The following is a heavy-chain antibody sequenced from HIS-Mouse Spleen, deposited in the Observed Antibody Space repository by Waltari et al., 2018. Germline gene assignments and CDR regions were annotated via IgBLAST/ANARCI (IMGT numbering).Heavy chain of an antibody. Sequence: QLQLQESVPGLVKPSETLSLTCTVSGGSISSSSYYWGWIRQPPGKGLGWIGSIYYSGSTYYNPSLKSRVTISVDTSKNQFSLKLSSVTAADTAVYYCAREIPYSSSWYDWYFDLWGRGTLVTVSS. V-gene: IGHV4-39*07. D-gene: IGHD6-13*01. CDR2: IYYSGST. CDR3: AREIPYSSSWYDWYFDL. J-gene: IGHJ2*01. CDR1: GGSISSSSYY.